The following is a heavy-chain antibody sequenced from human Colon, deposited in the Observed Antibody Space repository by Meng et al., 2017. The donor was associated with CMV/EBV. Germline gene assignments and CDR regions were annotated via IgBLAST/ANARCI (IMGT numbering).Heavy chain of an antibody. CDR3: AREGTLGYCSGGSCYEDY. V-gene: IGHV3-21*01. CDR2: ISSSSSYI. D-gene: IGHD2-15*01. CDR1: GFTFSNYS. J-gene: IGHJ4*02. Sequence: GESLKISCAASGFTFSNYSINWVRQAPGKGLEWVSSISSSSSYIYYADSVKGRFTISRDNAKNSLYLQMNSLRAEDTAVYYCAREGTLGYCSGGSCYEDYWGQGTLVTVSS.